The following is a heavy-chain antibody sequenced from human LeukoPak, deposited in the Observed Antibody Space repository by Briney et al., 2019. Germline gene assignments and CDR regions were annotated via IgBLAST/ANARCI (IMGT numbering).Heavy chain of an antibody. CDR2: ISAYNGNT. J-gene: IGHJ6*03. CDR1: GYTFTSYG. V-gene: IGHV1-18*01. Sequence: GASVKVSCKASGYTFTSYGISWVRQAPGQGLEWMGWISAYNGNTNYAQKLQGRVTMTTDTSTSTAYMELRSLRSDDTAVYYCARWGSSSSRYYYYYYMDVWGKGTTVTVSS. D-gene: IGHD6-6*01. CDR3: ARWGSSSSRYYYYYYMDV.